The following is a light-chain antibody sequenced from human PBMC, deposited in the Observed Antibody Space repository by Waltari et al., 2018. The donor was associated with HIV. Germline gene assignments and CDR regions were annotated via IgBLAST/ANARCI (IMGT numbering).Light chain of an antibody. V-gene: IGLV2-14*01. CDR1: SSDVGDYNY. Sequence: QSALTQPASVSGSLGQSITISCTGASSDVGDYNYVSWYQQHPDKAPKVMIFEVSNRPSGVSDRFSGSKSGNTASLTISGVQPEDEADYYCSSYTTSNSHVVFGGGTKVTVL. CDR3: SSYTTSNSHVV. J-gene: IGLJ2*01. CDR2: EVS.